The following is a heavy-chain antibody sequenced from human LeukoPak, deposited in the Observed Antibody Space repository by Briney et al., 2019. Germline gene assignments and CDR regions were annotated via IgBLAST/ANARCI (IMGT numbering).Heavy chain of an antibody. CDR2: INYGGDT. V-gene: IGHV4-34*01. CDR3: ARGLGWKVTPMGLFYMDV. Sequence: PSETLSLTCGVDGGSFSGYDWSWVRQPPGKGLEWIGEINYGGDTNYNPSLKSRVTISVDTSKNQFSLNVRSVTAADTAVYFCARGLGWKVTPMGLFYMDVWGEGATVTVSS. D-gene: IGHD1-1*01. CDR1: GGSFSGYD. J-gene: IGHJ6*03.